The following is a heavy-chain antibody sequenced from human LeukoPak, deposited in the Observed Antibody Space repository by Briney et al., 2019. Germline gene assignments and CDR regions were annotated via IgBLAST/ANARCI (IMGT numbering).Heavy chain of an antibody. Sequence: GGSLRLSCAASGFTFSSYWMHWVRQAPGNGLVWVSHISGDGSRTSYAESVKGRFTISRDNAKNTLYLQMNSLRDEETAEYYCARDRGYCIDCWGQGTLVTVSS. J-gene: IGHJ4*02. V-gene: IGHV3-74*01. CDR2: ISGDGSRT. D-gene: IGHD2-15*01. CDR3: ARDRGYCIDC. CDR1: GFTFSSYW.